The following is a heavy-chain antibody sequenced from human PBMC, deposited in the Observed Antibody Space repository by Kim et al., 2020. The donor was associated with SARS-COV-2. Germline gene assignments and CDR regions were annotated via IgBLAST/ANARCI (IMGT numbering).Heavy chain of an antibody. Sequence: SETLSLTCTVSGASMNSFYWSWIRQSPGKGLEWVGYIYYIGATKYNPSLNSRVTISVDTSKNQFSLELASVTTADTAVYYCAKIDSSGWYGNALDIWGQGTMVTVSS. CDR2: IYYIGAT. CDR1: GASMNSFY. V-gene: IGHV4-59*03. CDR3: AKIDSSGWYGNALDI. D-gene: IGHD6-19*01. J-gene: IGHJ3*02.